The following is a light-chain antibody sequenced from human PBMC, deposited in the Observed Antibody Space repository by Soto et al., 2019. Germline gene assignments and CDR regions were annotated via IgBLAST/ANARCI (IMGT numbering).Light chain of an antibody. J-gene: IGLJ3*02. CDR2: DVS. CDR1: SSDVGGYNY. CDR3: SSYTSQNTVV. Sequence: QSALTQPASVSGSPGQSITISCTGTSSDVGGYNYVSWYQQHPGKAPKLIIYDVSDRPSGVSTRFSGSKSGNTASLTISGLQADDEADYYCSSYTSQNTVVFGGGTKLTVL. V-gene: IGLV2-14*01.